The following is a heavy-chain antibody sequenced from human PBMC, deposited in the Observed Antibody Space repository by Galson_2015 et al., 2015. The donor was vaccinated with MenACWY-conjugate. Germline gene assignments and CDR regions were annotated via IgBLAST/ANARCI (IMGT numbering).Heavy chain of an antibody. J-gene: IGHJ4*02. D-gene: IGHD3-9*01. CDR1: GGSISSYY. V-gene: IGHV4-59*01. CDR3: ARGTHDILTGYLYFDY. CDR2: IYYSGST. Sequence: ETLSLTCTVSGGSISSYYWSWIRQPPGKGLEWIGYIYYSGSTNYNPSLKSRVTISVDTSKNQFSLKLSSVTAADTAVYYCARGTHDILTGYLYFDYWGQGTLVTVSS.